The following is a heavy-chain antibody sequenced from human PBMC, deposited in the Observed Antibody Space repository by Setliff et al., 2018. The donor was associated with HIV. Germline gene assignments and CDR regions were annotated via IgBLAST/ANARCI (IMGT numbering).Heavy chain of an antibody. Sequence: SETLSLTCTVSGGSSSSSSFYWGWIRQPPGKGLEWIGNIYRSGSTYYNPSLRSRVTISVDTSRNQFYLNLNSVTDADTALYYCARHKDSDYVWGSYRPDGFDIWGQGTTVTVSS. CDR1: GGSSSSSSFY. V-gene: IGHV4-39*01. CDR2: IYRSGST. CDR3: ARHKDSDYVWGSYRPDGFDI. J-gene: IGHJ3*02. D-gene: IGHD3-16*02.